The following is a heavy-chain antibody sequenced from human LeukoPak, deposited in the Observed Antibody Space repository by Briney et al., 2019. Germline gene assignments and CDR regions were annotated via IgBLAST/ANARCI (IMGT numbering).Heavy chain of an antibody. CDR2: IRYDGSNK. V-gene: IGHV3-30*02. D-gene: IGHD3-22*01. Sequence: PGGSLRLSCAASGFTFGSYGIHWVRQAPGKGLEWVAFIRYDGSNKYHADSVKGRFTISRDNSKNSLYLQMNSLRAEDTAVYYCARVLHKRNYDSSVYYGYWGQGTLVTVSS. CDR3: ARVLHKRNYDSSVYYGY. CDR1: GFTFGSYG. J-gene: IGHJ4*02.